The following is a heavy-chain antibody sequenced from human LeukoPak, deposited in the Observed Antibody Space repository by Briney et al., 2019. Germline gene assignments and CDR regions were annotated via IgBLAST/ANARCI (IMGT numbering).Heavy chain of an antibody. D-gene: IGHD3-22*01. CDR2: ISSSSSTI. CDR3: ARDRYYYDSSGYSTTGDY. V-gene: IGHV3-48*02. Sequence: TGGSLRLSCSASGFTFSRIAMHWVRQAPGKGLEWVSYISSSSSTIYYADSVKGRFTISRDNAKNSLYLQMNSLRDEDTAVYYCARDRYYYDSSGYSTTGDYWGQGTLVTVSS. CDR1: GFTFSRIA. J-gene: IGHJ4*02.